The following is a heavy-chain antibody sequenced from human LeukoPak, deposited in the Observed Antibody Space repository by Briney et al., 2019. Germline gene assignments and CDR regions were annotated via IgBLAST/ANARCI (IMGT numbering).Heavy chain of an antibody. V-gene: IGHV3-23*01. CDR3: AKMNGYFEY. CDR2: ITGDGTTT. CDR1: GLTFSNHG. Sequence: GGSLRLSCEASGLTFSNHGMSWVRQAPGKGLQWVSAITGDGTTTYYADSVKGRFTISSDNSKNMLYLQMSSLRAEDTAVYYCAKMNGYFEYWGQGALVPVSS. J-gene: IGHJ4*02. D-gene: IGHD1-1*01.